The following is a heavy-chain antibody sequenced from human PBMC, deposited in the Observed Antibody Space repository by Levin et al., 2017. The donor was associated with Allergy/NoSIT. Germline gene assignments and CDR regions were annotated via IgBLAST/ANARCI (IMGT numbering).Heavy chain of an antibody. CDR3: AGRGCSGGSCYWFDP. J-gene: IGHJ5*02. CDR2: ISSSSSTV. Sequence: PGESLRLSCAASGFTFSSYTMNWVRQAPGKGLEWVSYISSSSSTVYYADSVKGRFTISRDNAKNSLYLQMNSLRAEDTAVYYCAGRGCSGGSCYWFDPWGQGTLVTVSS. CDR1: GFTFSSYT. D-gene: IGHD2-15*01. V-gene: IGHV3-48*01.